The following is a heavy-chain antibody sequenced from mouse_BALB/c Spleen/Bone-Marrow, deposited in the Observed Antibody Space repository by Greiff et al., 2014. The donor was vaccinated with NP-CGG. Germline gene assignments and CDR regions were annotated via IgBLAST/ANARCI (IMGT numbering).Heavy chain of an antibody. CDR3: ARGLRAY. CDR1: GYAFSTYW. J-gene: IGHJ3*01. V-gene: IGHV1-80*01. Sequence: VMLVESGAELVRPGSSVKISCKASGYAFSTYWMNWVKQRPGQGLEWIGQIYPGDGDTNYNGKFKGKATLTADKSSSTTYMQLSSLTSEDSAIYFCARGLRAYWGQGTLATVSA. CDR2: IYPGDGDT.